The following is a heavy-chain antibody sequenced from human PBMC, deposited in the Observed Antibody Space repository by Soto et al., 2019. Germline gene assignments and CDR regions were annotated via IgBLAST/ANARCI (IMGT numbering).Heavy chain of an antibody. D-gene: IGHD1-7*01. J-gene: IGHJ4*02. CDR1: GGSISSYY. CDR3: ARGIPDLNWNYVWGLDY. V-gene: IGHV4-59*08. CDR2: IYYSGST. Sequence: SETLSLTCTVSGGSISSYYWSWIRQPPGKGLEWIGYIYYSGSTNYNPSLKSRVTISVDTSKNQFSLKLSSVTAADTAVYYCARGIPDLNWNYVWGLDYWGQGTLVTVSS.